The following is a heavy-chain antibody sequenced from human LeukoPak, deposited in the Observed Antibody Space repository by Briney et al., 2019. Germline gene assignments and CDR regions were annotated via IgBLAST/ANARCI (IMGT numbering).Heavy chain of an antibody. Sequence: ASVKVSCKASGGTFSSYAIGWVRQAPGQGLEWMGRIIPIFGTANYAQKFQGRVTITTDESTSTAYMELSSLRSEDTAVYYCARDYYDSSGYYTTQIFFDHWGQGTLVTVSS. CDR3: ARDYYDSSGYYTTQIFFDH. CDR1: GGTFSSYA. CDR2: IIPIFGTA. V-gene: IGHV1-69*05. J-gene: IGHJ4*02. D-gene: IGHD3-22*01.